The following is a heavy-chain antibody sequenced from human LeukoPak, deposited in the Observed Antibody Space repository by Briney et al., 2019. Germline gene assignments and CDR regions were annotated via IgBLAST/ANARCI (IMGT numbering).Heavy chain of an antibody. CDR1: GFTVSSNY. D-gene: IGHD3-22*01. Sequence: GGSLRLSCAASGFTVSSNYMSWVRQAPGKGLEWVSGINWNGGSTGYADSVKGRFTISRDNAKNSLYLQMNSLRAEDTALYYCARVGITMIVGAFDIWGQGTMVTVSS. J-gene: IGHJ3*02. CDR3: ARVGITMIVGAFDI. CDR2: INWNGGST. V-gene: IGHV3-20*04.